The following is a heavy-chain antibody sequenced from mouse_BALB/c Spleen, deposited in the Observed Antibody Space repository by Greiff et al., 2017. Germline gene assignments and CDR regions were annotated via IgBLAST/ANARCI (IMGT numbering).Heavy chain of an antibody. CDR3: AREGEVPFAY. D-gene: IGHD2-14*01. J-gene: IGHJ3*01. CDR2: IYPGDGDT. CDR1: GYAFSSSW. V-gene: IGHV1-82*01. Sequence: VHLVESGPELVKPGASVKISCKASGYAFSSSWMNWVKQRPGQGLEWIGRIYPGDGDTNYNGKFKGKATLTADKSSSTAYMQLSSLTSVDSAVYFCAREGEVPFAYWGQGTLVTVSA.